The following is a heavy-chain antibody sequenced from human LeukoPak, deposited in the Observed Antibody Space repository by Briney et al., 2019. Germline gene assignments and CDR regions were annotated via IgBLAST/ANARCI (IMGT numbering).Heavy chain of an antibody. J-gene: IGHJ4*02. V-gene: IGHV3-23*01. CDR1: GFTFSSYA. D-gene: IGHD2-2*02. CDR3: AKDPYPLRLSY. CDR2: ISGSGGST. Sequence: GGSLRLSCAASGFTFSSYAMSWVRQAPGKGLEWVSAISGSGGSTYYADSVKGRFTISRDNSKNTLYLQINSLRAEDTAVYYCAKDPYPLRLSYWGQGTLVTVSS.